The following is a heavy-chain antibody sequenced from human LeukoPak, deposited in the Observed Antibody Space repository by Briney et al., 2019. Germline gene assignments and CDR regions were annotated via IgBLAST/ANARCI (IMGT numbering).Heavy chain of an antibody. Sequence: GASVKVSCKTSVYSFTNFYIHWVHQAPGQGLEWMGMVNPSGGSTISAQRFQDRVNMTTDTSTRTVYMEMTGLTSDDTGIYYCARDAFWGQGTQVTVSS. CDR2: VNPSGGST. CDR3: ARDAF. J-gene: IGHJ4*02. V-gene: IGHV1-46*01. D-gene: IGHD3-3*02. CDR1: VYSFTNFY.